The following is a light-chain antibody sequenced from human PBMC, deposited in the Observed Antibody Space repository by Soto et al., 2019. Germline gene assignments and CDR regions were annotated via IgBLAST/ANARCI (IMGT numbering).Light chain of an antibody. CDR1: RDDIGAYDY. CDR3: SSYTSISSLGV. CDR2: EVT. V-gene: IGLV2-14*01. J-gene: IGLJ1*01. Sequence: QSALTQPASVSGSPGQSITISCAGTRDDIGAYDYVSWYQQHPGNAPKLLVYEVTNRPSGVSDRFSGSKSGNTASLTISGLQPEDEADYYCSSYTSISSLGVFGTGTKLTVL.